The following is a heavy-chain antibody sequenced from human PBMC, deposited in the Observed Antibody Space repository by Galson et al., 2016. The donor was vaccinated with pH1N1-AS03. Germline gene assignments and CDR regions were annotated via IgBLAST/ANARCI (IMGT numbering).Heavy chain of an antibody. CDR1: GFHLNDYA. CDR2: VSNDGNNK. Sequence: SLRLSCAVSGFHLNDYAMHWVRQAPGKGLEWMAAVSNDGNNKWYADSLKGRFTISRDNAKNSLYLQMNSLRVEDTAVYYCARDDSSSWDRYYYYGMDVWGQGTTVTVSS. D-gene: IGHD6-13*01. J-gene: IGHJ6*02. CDR3: ARDDSSSWDRYYYYGMDV. V-gene: IGHV3-30*04.